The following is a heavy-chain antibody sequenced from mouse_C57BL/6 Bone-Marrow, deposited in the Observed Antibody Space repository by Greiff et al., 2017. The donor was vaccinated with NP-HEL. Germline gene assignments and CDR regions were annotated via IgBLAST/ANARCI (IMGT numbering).Heavy chain of an antibody. CDR1: GYTFTSYG. J-gene: IGHJ4*01. Sequence: VQLQQSGAVLARPGASVKLSCKASGYTFTSYGISWVKQRTGQGLEWIGEIYPRSGNTYYNEKFKGKATLTADKSSSTAYMELRSLTSEDSAVDCCARSDGYYDAMDYWGQGTSVTVSS. D-gene: IGHD2-3*01. CDR3: ARSDGYYDAMDY. CDR2: IYPRSGNT. V-gene: IGHV1-81*01.